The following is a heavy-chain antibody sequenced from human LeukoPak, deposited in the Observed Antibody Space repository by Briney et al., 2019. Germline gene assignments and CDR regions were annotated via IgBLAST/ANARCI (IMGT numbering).Heavy chain of an antibody. Sequence: GESLQISCSGSGCTFKNYWISWVRQMPGKGPEWMGRIDPSDSYTNYSPSFQGHVTISADKPISTVYLRWTRLKASDTANYYCVRLGRGPQEVGYWGQGTLVTVSS. V-gene: IGHV5-10-1*01. CDR2: IDPSDSYT. CDR1: GCTFKNYW. D-gene: IGHD1-26*01. J-gene: IGHJ4*01. CDR3: VRLGRGPQEVGY.